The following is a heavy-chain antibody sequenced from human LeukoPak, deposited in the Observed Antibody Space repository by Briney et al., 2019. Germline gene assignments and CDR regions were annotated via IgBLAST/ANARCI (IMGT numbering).Heavy chain of an antibody. CDR1: GYTFTGYY. D-gene: IGHD3-22*01. V-gene: IGHV1-2*02. CDR3: ACLNSSGYYGGY. J-gene: IGHJ4*02. CDR2: INPNSGGT. Sequence: GASVKVSCKASGYTFTGYYMHWVRQAPGQGLEWMGWINPNSGGTNYAQKLQGRVTMTTDTSTSTAYMELRSLRSDDTAVYYCACLNSSGYYGGYWGQGTLVTVSS.